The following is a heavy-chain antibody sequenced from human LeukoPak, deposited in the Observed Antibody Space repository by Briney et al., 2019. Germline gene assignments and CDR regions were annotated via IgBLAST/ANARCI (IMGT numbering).Heavy chain of an antibody. D-gene: IGHD6-6*01. CDR2: IYTSRST. J-gene: IGHJ4*02. Sequence: NSSETLSLTCTVSGGSISSYYWSWIRQPAGKGLEWIGRIYTSRSTNYNPSLKSRVTMSVDTSKNQFSLKLSSVTAADTAVYYCAREGSSSSPFDYWGQGTLVTVSS. V-gene: IGHV4-4*07. CDR1: GGSISSYY. CDR3: AREGSSSSPFDY.